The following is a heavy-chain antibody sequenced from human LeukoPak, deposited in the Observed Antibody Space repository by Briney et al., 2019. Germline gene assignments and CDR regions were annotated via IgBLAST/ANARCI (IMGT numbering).Heavy chain of an antibody. CDR3: ARDGRFGGPDLDF. D-gene: IGHD3-16*01. Sequence: PGGSLRLSCAASGFTFSSYGMSWIRQAPGKGLEWVSYISGSGTTTSYADSVKGRFTISRDNANNSLYLQMNNLRVEDTAIYYCARDGRFGGPDLDFWGQGTLVTVSS. J-gene: IGHJ4*02. CDR1: GFTFSSYG. V-gene: IGHV3-48*04. CDR2: ISGSGTTT.